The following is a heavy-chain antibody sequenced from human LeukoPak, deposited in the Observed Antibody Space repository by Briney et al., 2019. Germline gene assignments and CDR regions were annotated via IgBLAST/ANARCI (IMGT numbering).Heavy chain of an antibody. V-gene: IGHV4-31*03. CDR3: ARGRGPTHYYCYYYGMDV. CDR1: GGSISSGGYY. J-gene: IGHJ6*02. Sequence: SQTLSLTCTVSGGSISSGGYYWSWIRQHPGKGLEWIGYIYYSGSTYYNPSLKSRVTISVDTSKNQFSLKLSSVTVADTAVYYCARGRGPTHYYCYYYGMDVWGQGTTVTVSS. D-gene: IGHD4-11*01. CDR2: IYYSGST.